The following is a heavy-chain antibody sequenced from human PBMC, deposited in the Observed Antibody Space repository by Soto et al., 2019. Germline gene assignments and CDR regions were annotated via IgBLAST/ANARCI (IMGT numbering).Heavy chain of an antibody. CDR2: ISGSGGST. D-gene: IGHD2-21*01. CDR1: GFTFSSYA. V-gene: IGHV3-23*01. Sequence: GSLRLSCAASGFTFSSYAMGWVRQAPGKGLEWVSAISGSGGSTYYADSVKGRFTISRDNSKNTLYLQMNSLRGEDTAVYYCAKHAGQGIGRADWFDPWGHGTLVTVSS. CDR3: AKHAGQGIGRADWFDP. J-gene: IGHJ5*02.